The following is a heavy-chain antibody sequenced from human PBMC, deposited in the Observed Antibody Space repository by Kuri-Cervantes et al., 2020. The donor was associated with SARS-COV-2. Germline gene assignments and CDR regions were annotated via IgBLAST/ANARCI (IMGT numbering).Heavy chain of an antibody. CDR2: INPDSGGT. V-gene: IGHV1-2*04. CDR1: GYTFTDYY. J-gene: IGHJ5*02. CDR3: ARGSGVPAAMVWFDP. Sequence: ASVKVSCKASGYTFTDYYMHWVRQAPGQGLECMGWINPDSGGTNYAQKFQGWVTMTRDTSISTAYMELSRLRSDDTAVYYCARGSGVPAAMVWFDPWGQGTLVTVSS. D-gene: IGHD2-2*01.